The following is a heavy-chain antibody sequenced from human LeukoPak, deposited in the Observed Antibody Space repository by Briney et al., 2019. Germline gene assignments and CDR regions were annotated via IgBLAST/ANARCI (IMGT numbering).Heavy chain of an antibody. CDR1: GFTFSNYW. J-gene: IGHJ4*01. V-gene: IGHV3-74*01. Sequence: GGSLRLSCAASGFTFSNYWMNWLRQAPGKGLMWVSHINPGDGSTTGYADSVKGRFTVSRDNAKNTLYLQMSSLKDEDTAVYYCVRDGAGIIPYDLWGQGTLVSVFS. CDR2: INPGDGSTT. D-gene: IGHD3-3*01. CDR3: VRDGAGIIPYDL.